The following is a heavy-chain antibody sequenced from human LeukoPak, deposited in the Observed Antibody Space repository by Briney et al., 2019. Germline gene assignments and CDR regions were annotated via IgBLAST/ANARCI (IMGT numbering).Heavy chain of an antibody. D-gene: IGHD3-9*01. CDR3: AKDHSLTYYDILTGYYPFDY. J-gene: IGHJ4*02. CDR1: GFTVSSNY. V-gene: IGHV3-66*01. CDR2: IYSGGST. Sequence: GGSLRLSCAASGFTVSSNYMSWVRQAPGKGLEWVSVIYSGGSTYYADSVKGRFTISRDNSKNTLYLQMNSLRAEDAAVYYCAKDHSLTYYDILTGYYPFDYWGQGTLVTVSS.